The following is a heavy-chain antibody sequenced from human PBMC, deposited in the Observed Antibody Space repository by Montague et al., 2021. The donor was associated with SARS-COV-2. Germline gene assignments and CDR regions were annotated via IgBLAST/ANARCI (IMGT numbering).Heavy chain of an antibody. D-gene: IGHD5-12*01. CDR2: IYSGGDT. V-gene: IGHV3-53*01. Sequence: SLSFSASGFPVSTNYMSWVRQAPGKGLEWTSVIYSGGDTYYADSVKGRFTISRDNSKNTLYLQMNSLRAEDTAVYYCARGGGLRNYGMDVWGQGTTVTVSS. CDR1: GFPVSTNY. J-gene: IGHJ6*02. CDR3: ARGGGLRNYGMDV.